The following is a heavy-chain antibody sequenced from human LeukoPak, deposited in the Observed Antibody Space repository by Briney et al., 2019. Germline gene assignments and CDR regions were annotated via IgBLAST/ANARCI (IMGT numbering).Heavy chain of an antibody. J-gene: IGHJ4*02. D-gene: IGHD6-19*01. CDR2: IYHTGST. V-gene: IGHV4-38-2*01. Sequence: PSETLSLTCGVSGYSISRGYYWGWIRQPPGNGLEWIGNIYHTGSTFYNPSLRSRVTIPVDTSKNQFFLKLTSVTAADTAVYYCARGLEGYSAGWSRFFEYWGQGTLATVSS. CDR1: GYSISRGYY. CDR3: ARGLEGYSAGWSRFFEY.